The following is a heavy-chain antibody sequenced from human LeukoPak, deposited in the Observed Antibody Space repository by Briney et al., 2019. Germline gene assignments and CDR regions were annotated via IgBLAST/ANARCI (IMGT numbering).Heavy chain of an antibody. J-gene: IGHJ3*02. V-gene: IGHV5-51*01. CDR3: ARHAPYNRVAFDI. D-gene: IGHD1-1*01. Sequence: GESLKISCKGSGYRFSNYWIAWVRQMPGKGLEWMGIIYPGDSTTRYSPSFQGQVTISVDKSISTAYLQWNSLKASDTAMYYCARHAPYNRVAFDIWGQGTMVTVSS. CDR2: IYPGDSTT. CDR1: GYRFSNYW.